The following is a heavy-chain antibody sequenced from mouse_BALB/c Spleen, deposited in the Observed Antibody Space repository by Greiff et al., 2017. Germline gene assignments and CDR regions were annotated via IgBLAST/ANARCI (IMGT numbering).Heavy chain of an antibody. D-gene: IGHD1-1*01. V-gene: IGHV3-6*02. CDR2: ISYDGSN. CDR3: ARDYYGSSWAFAY. J-gene: IGHJ3*01. Sequence: VQLKESGPGLVKPSQSLSLTCSVTGYSITSGYYWNWIRQFPGNKLEWMGYISYDGSNNYNPSLKNRISITRDTSKNQFFLKLNSVTTEDTATYYCARDYYGSSWAFAYWGQGTLVTVSA. CDR1: GYSITSGYY.